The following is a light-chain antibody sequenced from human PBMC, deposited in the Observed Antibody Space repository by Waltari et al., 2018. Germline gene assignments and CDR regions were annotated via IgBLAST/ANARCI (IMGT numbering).Light chain of an antibody. CDR1: SSDVGSSDY. CDR3: SSNAGINNFV. Sequence: QSALTQPPSASGSPGPTVTISCPGTSSDVGSSDYVSWYQKHPGQAPKLLIYHVTKRPSGVPDRFSGSKSGNTASLTVSGLQAEDEADYYCSSNAGINNFVFGGGTKLTVL. CDR2: HVT. J-gene: IGLJ2*01. V-gene: IGLV2-8*01.